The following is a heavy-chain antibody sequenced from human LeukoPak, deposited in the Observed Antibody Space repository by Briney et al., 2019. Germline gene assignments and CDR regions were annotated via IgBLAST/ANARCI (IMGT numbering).Heavy chain of an antibody. D-gene: IGHD2-15*01. J-gene: IGHJ4*02. CDR2: IYYSGTT. V-gene: IGHV4-30-4*08. CDR1: GGSISSGDYY. CDR3: ARARSCSGGTCFRSFDY. Sequence: SETLSLTCTVSGGSISSGDYYWSWIRQPPGKGPEWIGYIYYSGTTYYNPSLKSRLSISVDTSKNHFSLTLSSVTAADTAVYYCARARSCSGGTCFRSFDYWGQGTLVTVFS.